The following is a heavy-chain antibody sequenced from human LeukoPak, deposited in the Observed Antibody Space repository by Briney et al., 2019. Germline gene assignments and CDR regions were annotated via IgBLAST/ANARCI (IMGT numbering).Heavy chain of an antibody. J-gene: IGHJ6*03. CDR2: INHSGST. V-gene: IGHV4-34*01. Sequence: SETLSLTCAVYGGSFSGYYWSWVRRPPGKGLEWIGEINHSGSTNYNPSLKSRVTISVDTSKNHFSLKLSSVTAADTAVYYCATARGRAAAGTPAASMDVWGKRTTVTVSS. CDR3: ATARGRAAAGTPAASMDV. D-gene: IGHD6-13*01. CDR1: GGSFSGYY.